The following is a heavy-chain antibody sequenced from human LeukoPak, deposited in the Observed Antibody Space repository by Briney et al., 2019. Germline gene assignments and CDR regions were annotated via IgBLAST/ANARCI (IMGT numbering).Heavy chain of an antibody. Sequence: PGGTLRLSCAVSGFTVSSNYMSWVRQAPGKGLEWVSVIYSGGSTYYADSVKGRFTISRDNSKNTLYLQMNSLRAEDTAVYYCARPQLGYSGYDYTSYWGQGTLVTVSS. D-gene: IGHD5-12*01. CDR2: IYSGGST. V-gene: IGHV3-66*04. CDR3: ARPQLGYSGYDYTSY. J-gene: IGHJ4*02. CDR1: GFTVSSNY.